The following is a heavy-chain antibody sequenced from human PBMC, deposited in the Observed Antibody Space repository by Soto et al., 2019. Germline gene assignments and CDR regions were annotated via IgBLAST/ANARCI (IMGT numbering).Heavy chain of an antibody. CDR1: GFTFSNYA. D-gene: IGHD1-26*01. CDR3: SGGVGDAF. J-gene: IGHJ4*02. CDR2: ISGSGGST. V-gene: IGHV3-23*01. Sequence: GGSLRLSCAASGFTFSNYAVTWVRQAPGKGLEWVSTISGSGGSTYYADSVKGRFTISRDNSKNTLYLQMNSLRVEDTAIYYCSGGVGDAFRGQGTLVTVSS.